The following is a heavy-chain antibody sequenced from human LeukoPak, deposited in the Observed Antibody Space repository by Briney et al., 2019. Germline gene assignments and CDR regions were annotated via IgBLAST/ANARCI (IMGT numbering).Heavy chain of an antibody. Sequence: ASVKVSCKASGYTFTSYAMHWVRQAPGQRLEWMGWINAGNGNTKYSQKFQGRVTITRDTSASTAYMELSSLRSEDTAVYYCARGYQLPYYFDSWGQGTLVTVSS. CDR1: GYTFTSYA. V-gene: IGHV1-3*01. CDR2: INAGNGNT. J-gene: IGHJ4*02. CDR3: ARGYQLPYYFDS. D-gene: IGHD2-2*02.